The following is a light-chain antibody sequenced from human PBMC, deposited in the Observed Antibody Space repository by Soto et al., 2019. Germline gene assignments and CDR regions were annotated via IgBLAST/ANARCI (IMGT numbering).Light chain of an antibody. CDR1: QSISDR. V-gene: IGKV1-5*03. J-gene: IGKJ1*01. CDR2: NAS. CDR3: QQDNSYRWT. Sequence: DFLMTQSPSTLSASVGDRVTITCRASQSISDRLAWYQQKPGNAPKLLIYNASSLQSGVPSRFSGSGSGTEFTLTIISLQPDDFAMYYCQQDNSYRWTFGQGTKVQIK.